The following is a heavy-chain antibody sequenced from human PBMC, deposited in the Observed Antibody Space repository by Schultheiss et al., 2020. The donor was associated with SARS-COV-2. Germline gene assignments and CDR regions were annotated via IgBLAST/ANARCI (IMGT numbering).Heavy chain of an antibody. Sequence: GGSLRLSCAASGFTFSSYSMNWVRQAPGMGLEWVSGISGDGVSTYHADSVQGRFTISRDNSKNTLYLQMNSLRAEDTAVYYCAKGVGWITMIVVGDAFDIWGQGTMVTVSS. CDR3: AKGVGWITMIVVGDAFDI. V-gene: IGHV3-23*01. J-gene: IGHJ3*02. D-gene: IGHD3-22*01. CDR2: ISGDGVST. CDR1: GFTFSSYS.